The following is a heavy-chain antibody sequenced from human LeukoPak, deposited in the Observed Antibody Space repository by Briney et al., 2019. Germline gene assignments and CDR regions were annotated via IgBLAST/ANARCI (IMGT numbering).Heavy chain of an antibody. D-gene: IGHD6-13*01. J-gene: IGHJ4*02. CDR1: GFTFTSSA. CDR3: AAYPGYSSSWNFDY. CDR2: IVVGSGNT. Sequence: SVKVSCKASGFTFTSSAKQWVRQARGQRLEWIGWIVVGSGNTNYAQKFQERVTITRDMSTSTAYMELSSLRSEDTAVYYCAAYPGYSSSWNFDYWGQGTLVTVSS. V-gene: IGHV1-58*02.